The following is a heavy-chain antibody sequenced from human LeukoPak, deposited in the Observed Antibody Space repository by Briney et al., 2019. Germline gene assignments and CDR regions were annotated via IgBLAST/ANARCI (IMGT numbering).Heavy chain of an antibody. CDR3: AREVPELNNAFDI. CDR2: IIPIFGTA. J-gene: IGHJ3*02. V-gene: IGHV1-69*05. D-gene: IGHD1-26*01. Sequence: ASVKVSCKASGGTFSSYAISWVRQAPGQGLEWMGRIIPIFGTANYAQKFQGRVTITTDESTSTVYMELSSLRSEDTAVYYCAREVPELNNAFDIWGQGTMVTVSS. CDR1: GGTFSSYA.